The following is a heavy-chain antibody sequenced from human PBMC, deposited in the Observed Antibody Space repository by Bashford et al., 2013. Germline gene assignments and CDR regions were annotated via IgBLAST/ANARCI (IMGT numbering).Heavy chain of an antibody. J-gene: IGHJ4*02. CDR1: GYTFNAYY. D-gene: IGHD2-21*02. CDR3: AIAFQCGGDCYRAHYFL. Sequence: ASVKVSCKASGYTFNAYYMHWVRQAPGQGLEWMGWINPNSGGTNYAQNFQGRVTITADKSTRTSYMELTSLRSDDTAVYYCAIAFQCGGDCYRAHYFLWGQGTLVTVSS. V-gene: IGHV1-2*02. CDR2: INPNSGGT.